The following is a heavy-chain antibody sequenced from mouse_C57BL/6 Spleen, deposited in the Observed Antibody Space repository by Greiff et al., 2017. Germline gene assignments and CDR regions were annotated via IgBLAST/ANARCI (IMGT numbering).Heavy chain of an antibody. CDR1: GYTFTDYE. Sequence: VQLQQSGAELVRPGASVTLSCKASGYTFTDYEMHWVKQTPVHGLEWIGAIDPETGGTAYNQKFKGKAILTADKSSSTAYMELRSLTSEDSAVYYGTSNYYGSSYDGYWGQGTTLTVSS. J-gene: IGHJ2*01. CDR3: TSNYYGSSYDGY. CDR2: IDPETGGT. V-gene: IGHV1-15*01. D-gene: IGHD1-1*01.